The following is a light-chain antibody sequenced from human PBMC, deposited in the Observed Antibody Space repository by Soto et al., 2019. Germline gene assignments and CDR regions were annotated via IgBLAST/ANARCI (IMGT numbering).Light chain of an antibody. Sequence: DIQMTQSPSSLSASVGDRVTITCQASQDISNYLIWYQQKPGKAPKLLIYDASNLETGVPSRFSGSGSGTDFTFTISSLQPEDIATYYCQQYDNLLSTFGQGTRLEIK. CDR1: QDISNY. V-gene: IGKV1-33*01. CDR2: DAS. CDR3: QQYDNLLST. J-gene: IGKJ5*01.